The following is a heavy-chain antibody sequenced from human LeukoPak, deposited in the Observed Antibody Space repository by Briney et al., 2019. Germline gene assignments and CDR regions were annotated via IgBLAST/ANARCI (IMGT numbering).Heavy chain of an antibody. CDR2: IWYDGSNK. J-gene: IGHJ5*02. CDR1: GFTFSSYG. Sequence: GGSLRLSCAASGFTFSSYGMHWVRQAPGKGLEWVAVIWYDGSNKYYADSVKGRFTISRDNSKNTLNLQMNSLRAEDTAVYYCAKDKMATITGWFDPWGQGTLVTVSS. CDR3: AKDKMATITGWFDP. V-gene: IGHV3-33*06. D-gene: IGHD5-24*01.